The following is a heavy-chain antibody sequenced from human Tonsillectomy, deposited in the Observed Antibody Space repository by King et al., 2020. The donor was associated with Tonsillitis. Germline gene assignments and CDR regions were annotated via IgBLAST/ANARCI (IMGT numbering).Heavy chain of an antibody. J-gene: IGHJ4*02. Sequence: VQLQESGPGLVKPSETLSLTGTVSGGSISSYYWSWIRQPDGKGMEWIGRIYTSGSTNYNPSLKSRVTMSVDTSKNQFSLKLSSVTAADTAVYYCARDAEGGYYDSSGYSYWGQGTLVTVSS. CDR1: GGSISSYY. CDR2: IYTSGST. D-gene: IGHD3-22*01. V-gene: IGHV4-4*07. CDR3: ARDAEGGYYDSSGYSY.